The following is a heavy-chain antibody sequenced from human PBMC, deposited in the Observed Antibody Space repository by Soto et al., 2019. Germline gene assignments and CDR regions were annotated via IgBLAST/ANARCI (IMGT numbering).Heavy chain of an antibody. CDR1: GYTFTGYY. CDR2: INPNSGGT. Sequence: ASVKVSCKASGYTFTGYYMHWVRQAPGQGLEWMGWINPNSGGTNYAQKFQGRVTMTRDESTSTAYMELSSLRSEDTAVYYCAISPKGYDFWSGYYSRDSWGSKGFDPWGQGTLVTVSS. CDR3: AISPKGYDFWSGYYSRDSWGSKGFDP. D-gene: IGHD3-3*01. J-gene: IGHJ5*02. V-gene: IGHV1-2*02.